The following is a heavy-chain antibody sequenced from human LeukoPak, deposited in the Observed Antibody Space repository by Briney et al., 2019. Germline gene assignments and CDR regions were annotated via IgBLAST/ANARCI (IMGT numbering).Heavy chain of an antibody. CDR1: GYTFTSYY. CDR3: ATPNHPSHYGSGSYWYY. V-gene: IGHV1-24*01. J-gene: IGHJ4*02. Sequence: ASVKVSCKASGYTFTSYYMHWVRQAPGKGLEWMGGFDPEDGETIYAQKFQGRVTMTEDTSTDTAYMELSSLRSEDTAVYYCATPNHPSHYGSGSYWYYWGQGTLVTVSS. D-gene: IGHD3-10*01. CDR2: FDPEDGET.